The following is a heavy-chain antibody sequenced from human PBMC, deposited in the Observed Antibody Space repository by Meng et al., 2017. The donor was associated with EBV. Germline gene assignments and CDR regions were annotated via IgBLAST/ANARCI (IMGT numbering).Heavy chain of an antibody. J-gene: IGHJ4*02. V-gene: IGHV1-2*06. CDR2: INPNSGGT. CDR3: ARVGIAVAGTGDY. D-gene: IGHD6-19*01. Sequence: QGRLVQSGVEVKKPGSSVKVSCKASGYTFTGYYMHWVRQAPGQGLEWMGRINPNSGGTNYAQKFQGRVTMTRDTSISTAYMELSRLRSDDTAVYYCARVGIAVAGTGDYWGQGTLVTVSS. CDR1: GYTFTGYY.